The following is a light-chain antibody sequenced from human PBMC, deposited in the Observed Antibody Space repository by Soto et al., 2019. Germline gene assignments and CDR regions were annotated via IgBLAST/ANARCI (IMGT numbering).Light chain of an antibody. CDR1: TSNIGSGYD. CDR3: QYYDSSLGGSGV. V-gene: IGLV1-40*01. J-gene: IGLJ3*02. CDR2: SHN. Sequence: QAVVTQLPSVSGAPGQRVTISCTGRTSNIGSGYDVHWYQQLPGAAPRLLISSHNNRPSGVPDRFFGSQSGTSSSLTIMWLRGGDEGDYYCQYYDSSLGGSGVFGVGTKVTVL.